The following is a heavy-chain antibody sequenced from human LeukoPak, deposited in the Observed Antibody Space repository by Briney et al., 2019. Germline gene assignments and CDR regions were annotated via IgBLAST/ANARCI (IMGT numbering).Heavy chain of an antibody. D-gene: IGHD3-3*01. Sequence: SVKVSCKASGGTFSSYAISWVRQAPGQGLEWMGGIIPIFGTANYAQKFQGRVTITTDESTSTAYMELSSLRSEDTAVYYCASNFTFFGVVIMLAYWGQGTLVTVSS. CDR2: IIPIFGTA. CDR3: ASNFTFFGVVIMLAY. CDR1: GGTFSSYA. V-gene: IGHV1-69*05. J-gene: IGHJ4*02.